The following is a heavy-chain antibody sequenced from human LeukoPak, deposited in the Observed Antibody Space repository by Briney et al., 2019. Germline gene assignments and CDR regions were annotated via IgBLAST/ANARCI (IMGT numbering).Heavy chain of an antibody. CDR1: GGSISSYY. J-gene: IGHJ4*02. CDR2: IYYSGST. Sequence: SETLSLTCTVSGGSISSYYWSWIRKPPGKGLEWIGYIYYSGSTNYNPSLKSRVTISVDTSKNQFSLKLSSVTAADTAVYYCARARIQLWLQEYYFDYWGQGTLVTVSS. D-gene: IGHD5-18*01. V-gene: IGHV4-59*01. CDR3: ARARIQLWLQEYYFDY.